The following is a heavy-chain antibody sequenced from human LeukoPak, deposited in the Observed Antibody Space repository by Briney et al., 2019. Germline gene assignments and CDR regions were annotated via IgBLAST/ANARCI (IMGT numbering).Heavy chain of an antibody. CDR1: GFTFSSYG. V-gene: IGHV3-30*02. CDR3: AKAGGDELNSSGWYFPFDY. J-gene: IGHJ4*02. CDR2: IRYDGSNK. D-gene: IGHD6-19*01. Sequence: GGSLRLSCAASGFTFSSYGMHWVRQAPGKGLEWVAFIRYDGSNKYYADSVKGRFTISRDNSKNTLYLQMNSLRAEDTAVYYCAKAGGDELNSSGWYFPFDYWGQGTLVTVSS.